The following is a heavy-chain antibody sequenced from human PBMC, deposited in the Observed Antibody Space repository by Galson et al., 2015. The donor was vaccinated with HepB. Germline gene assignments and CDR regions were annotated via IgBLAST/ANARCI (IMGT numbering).Heavy chain of an antibody. V-gene: IGHV3-30-3*01. CDR3: ARSLWGWLSPIDY. CDR2: ISYDGSNK. D-gene: IGHD3-22*01. J-gene: IGHJ4*02. Sequence: SLRLSCAASGFTFSSYAMHWVRQAPGKGLEWVAVISYDGSNKYYADSVKGRFTISRDNSKNTLYLQMNSLRAEDTAVYYCARSLWGWLSPIDYWGQGTLVTVSS. CDR1: GFTFSSYA.